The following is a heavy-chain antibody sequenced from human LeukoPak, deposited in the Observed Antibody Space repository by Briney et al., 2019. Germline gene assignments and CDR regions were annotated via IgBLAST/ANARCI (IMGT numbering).Heavy chain of an antibody. CDR2: IYHSGST. J-gene: IGHJ5*02. Sequence: PSETLSLTCTVSGYSISSGYYWGWIRQPPGKGLEWIGSIYHSGSTYYNPSLKSRVTISVDTSKNQFSLKLSSVTAADTAEYYCARDRSYSNFNWFDPWGQGTLVTVS. CDR3: ARDRSYSNFNWFDP. D-gene: IGHD4-11*01. CDR1: GYSISSGYY. V-gene: IGHV4-38-2*02.